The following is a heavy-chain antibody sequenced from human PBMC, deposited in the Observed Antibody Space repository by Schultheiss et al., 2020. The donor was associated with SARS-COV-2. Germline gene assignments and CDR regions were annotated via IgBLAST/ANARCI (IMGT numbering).Heavy chain of an antibody. CDR2: ISGSGGST. J-gene: IGHJ4*02. V-gene: IGHV3-23*01. CDR1: GFTFSSYW. D-gene: IGHD4-11*01. Sequence: GGSLRLSCAASGFTFSSYWMHWVRQAPGKGLVWVSAISGSGGSTYYADSVKGRFTISRDNSKNTLYLQMNSLRAEDTAVYYCAKDRAMTTVTTFPLDYWGQGTLVTVSS. CDR3: AKDRAMTTVTTFPLDY.